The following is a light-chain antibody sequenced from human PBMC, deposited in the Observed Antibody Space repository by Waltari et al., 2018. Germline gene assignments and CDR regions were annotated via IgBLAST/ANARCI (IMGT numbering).Light chain of an antibody. CDR3: SSYTNSSTYV. J-gene: IGLJ1*01. Sequence: QSALTQPASVSGSPGPSITISCTGTNSAVGGYNSVPWYQQRPGKAPPLLVSEVTNRPSGVSNRFSGSKSDNTASLTISGLLAEDEADYYCSSYTNSSTYVFGTGTKVTVL. CDR2: EVT. CDR1: NSAVGGYNS. V-gene: IGLV2-14*01.